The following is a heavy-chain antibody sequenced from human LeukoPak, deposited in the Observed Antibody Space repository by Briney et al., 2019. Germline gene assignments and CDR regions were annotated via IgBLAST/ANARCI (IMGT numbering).Heavy chain of an antibody. CDR2: TRFDGSIK. J-gene: IGHJ4*02. CDR1: GFIFSDYG. D-gene: IGHD1-1*01. CDR3: ARWGGTRQDYLHY. Sequence: PGGSLRLSCAVSGFIFSDYGFHWVRQAPGKGLEWVAVTRFDGSIKQYADSVKGRFTISRDNSKNTLYLHMNFLKSEDTAVYYCARWGGTRQDYLHYGGQGTLVTVPS. V-gene: IGHV3-33*01.